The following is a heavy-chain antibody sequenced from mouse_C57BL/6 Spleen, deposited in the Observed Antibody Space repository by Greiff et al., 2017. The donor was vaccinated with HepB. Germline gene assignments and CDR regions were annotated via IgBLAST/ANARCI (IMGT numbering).Heavy chain of an antibody. D-gene: IGHD2-5*01. CDR2: IHPNSGST. V-gene: IGHV1-64*01. Sequence: QVQLQQPGAELVKPGASVKLSCKASGYTFTSYWMHWVKQRPGQGLEWIGMIHPNSGSTNYNEKFRSKATLTVDKSSSTAYMQLSSLTSEDSAVYYCAREDAYYSNYGWFAYWGQGTLVTVSA. CDR1: GYTFTSYW. CDR3: AREDAYYSNYGWFAY. J-gene: IGHJ3*01.